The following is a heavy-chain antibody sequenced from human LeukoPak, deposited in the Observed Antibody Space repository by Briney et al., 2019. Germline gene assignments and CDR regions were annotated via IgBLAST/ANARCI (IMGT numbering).Heavy chain of an antibody. J-gene: IGHJ4*02. V-gene: IGHV3-33*01. Sequence: PGGSLRLSCAASGFTFSNYGMHWVRQAPGKGLEWLAVIWYDGSDKYYAESVRGRFSISRDNPQNTLYLEMNGLRAEDTAVYYCARDRSYGWAEGFANWGQGTLVTVSP. CDR2: IWYDGSDK. CDR3: ARDRSYGWAEGFAN. CDR1: GFTFSNYG. D-gene: IGHD6-19*01.